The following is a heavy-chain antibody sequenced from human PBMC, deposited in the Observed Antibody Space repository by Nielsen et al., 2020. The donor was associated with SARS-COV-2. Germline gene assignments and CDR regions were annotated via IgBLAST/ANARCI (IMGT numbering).Heavy chain of an antibody. J-gene: IGHJ4*01. D-gene: IGHD5-12*01. V-gene: IGHV1-24*01. Sequence: VSVTVSCKVSVYTLTELSMHWVRQAPGKGLEWMGGFDPEDGETIYAQKFQGRVTMSINTSITTVYMELNSLTSDDTAVYYCARAQKMWKSYDYWTAFSRVDNWGHGTLVTVSS. CDR1: VYTLTELS. CDR3: ARAQKMWKSYDYWTAFSRVDN. CDR2: FDPEDGET.